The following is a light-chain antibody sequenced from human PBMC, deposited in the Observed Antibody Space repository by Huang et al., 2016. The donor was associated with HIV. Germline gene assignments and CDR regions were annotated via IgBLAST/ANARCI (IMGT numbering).Light chain of an antibody. J-gene: IGKJ1*01. V-gene: IGKV1-5*03. Sequence: DIQLTQSPSTLSASAGDRLTTTCRASQNISSWLACYQQKPGKAPKLLIYKISSLESGVPSRFSGSGSGTKFTLTINSLQPDDIGTYYCQYGETFGQGSKVEVK. CDR1: QNISSW. CDR3: QYGET. CDR2: KIS.